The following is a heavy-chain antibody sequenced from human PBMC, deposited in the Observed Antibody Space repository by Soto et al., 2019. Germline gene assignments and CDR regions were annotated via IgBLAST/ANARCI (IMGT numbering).Heavy chain of an antibody. CDR3: ARGSMDVSGLS. CDR2: IIPILGIA. Sequence: GASVKVSCKASGGTFSRYTISWVRQAPGQGLEWMGRIIPILGIANYAQKFQGRVTITADKSTSTAYMELSSLRSEDTAVYYCARGSMDVSGLSWGQGTLVTVSS. V-gene: IGHV1-69*02. J-gene: IGHJ1*01. D-gene: IGHD3-22*01. CDR1: GGTFSRYT.